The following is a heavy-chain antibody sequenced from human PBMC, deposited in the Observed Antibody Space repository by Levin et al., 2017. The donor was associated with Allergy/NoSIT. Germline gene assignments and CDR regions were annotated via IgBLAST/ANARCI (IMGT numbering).Heavy chain of an antibody. CDR2: INHSGST. D-gene: IGHD3-3*01. V-gene: IGHV4-34*01. Sequence: SETLSLTCVVYGGSFSDYYWSWIRQPPGKGLEWIGEINHSGSTNYNPSLKSRVTISVDTSKNQFSLKLSSVTAADTAVYYCARGRKLRFLEWLYRFDCWGQGALVTVSS. CDR1: GGSFSDYY. CDR3: ARGRKLRFLEWLYRFDC. J-gene: IGHJ4*02.